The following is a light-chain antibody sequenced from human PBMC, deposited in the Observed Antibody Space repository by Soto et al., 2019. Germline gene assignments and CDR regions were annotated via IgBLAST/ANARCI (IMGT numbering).Light chain of an antibody. CDR1: QSIVIW. CDR3: QQYYSSWT. CDR2: DAS. Sequence: DIQMTQSPSTMSTSVVDRVPISCRASQSIVIWLAWYQQKPGRAPKLLISDASSLESGVPSTFSGSGSGAEFTLTISSPQPDDFATYYCQQYYSSWTFGQGTKVEIK. J-gene: IGKJ1*01. V-gene: IGKV1-5*01.